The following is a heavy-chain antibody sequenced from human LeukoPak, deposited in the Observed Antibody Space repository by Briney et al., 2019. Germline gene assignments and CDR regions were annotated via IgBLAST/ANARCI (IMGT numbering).Heavy chain of an antibody. D-gene: IGHD2-2*01. J-gene: IGHJ4*02. CDR3: AKAGIVVVPAALDY. V-gene: IGHV3-23*01. Sequence: GGSLRLSCTASGFTFSSYAMSWVRQAPGKGLEWVSAISGSGGSTYYADSVKGRFTISRDNSKNTLYLQMNSLRAEDTAVYYCAKAGIVVVPAALDYWGQGTLVIVSS. CDR2: ISGSGGST. CDR1: GFTFSSYA.